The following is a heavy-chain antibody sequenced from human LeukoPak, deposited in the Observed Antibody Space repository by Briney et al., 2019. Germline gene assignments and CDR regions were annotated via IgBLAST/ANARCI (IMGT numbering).Heavy chain of an antibody. CDR1: GGSISSYY. CDR3: ARDLFNLAATYYYHYGMDV. Sequence: PSETLSLTCTVSGGSISSYYWSWIRQPAGKGLEWIGRIYTSGSTNYNPSLKSRVTMSVDTSKNQFSLKLSSVTAADTAVYYCARDLFNLAATYYYHYGMDVWGQGTTVTVSS. V-gene: IGHV4-4*07. J-gene: IGHJ6*02. CDR2: IYTSGST. D-gene: IGHD2-15*01.